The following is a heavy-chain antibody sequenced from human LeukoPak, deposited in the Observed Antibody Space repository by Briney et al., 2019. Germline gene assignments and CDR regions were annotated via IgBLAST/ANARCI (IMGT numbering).Heavy chain of an antibody. J-gene: IGHJ3*02. Sequence: SVKVSCKASGGTFSSYAISWVRQAPGQGLEWMGGIIPIFGTANYAQKFQGRVTITADESTGTAYMELSSLRSEDTAVYYCARDSLPRGHSSGWYELLDAFDIWGQGTMVTVSS. CDR3: ARDSLPRGHSSGWYELLDAFDI. CDR2: IIPIFGTA. V-gene: IGHV1-69*01. CDR1: GGTFSSYA. D-gene: IGHD6-19*01.